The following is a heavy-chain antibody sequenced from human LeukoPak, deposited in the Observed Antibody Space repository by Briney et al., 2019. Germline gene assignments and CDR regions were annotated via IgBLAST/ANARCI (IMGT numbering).Heavy chain of an antibody. J-gene: IGHJ4*02. D-gene: IGHD6-19*01. CDR1: VFTLITSN. V-gene: IGHV3-30*10. CDR3: ARDRSSGWHYFDY. Sequence: PGGSLRLSCVQPVFTLITSNKNRVRQMPSQGPEEAAVISYDGKNEYYTDSVKGRFTISRDNYKNTLYLQMNSLRAEDTALYYCARDRSSGWHYFDYWGQGTLVTVSS. CDR2: ISYDGKNE.